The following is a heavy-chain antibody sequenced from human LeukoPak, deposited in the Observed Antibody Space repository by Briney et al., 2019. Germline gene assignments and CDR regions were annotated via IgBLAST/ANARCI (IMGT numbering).Heavy chain of an antibody. J-gene: IGHJ3*02. Sequence: SETLSLTCTVSGGSISSYYWSWIRQPPGKGLGWIGYIYYSGSTNYNPSLKSRVTISVDTSKNQFSLKLSSVTAADTAVYYCARGTAADYGGNPGAFDIWGQGTMVTVSS. D-gene: IGHD4-23*01. CDR2: IYYSGST. CDR3: ARGTAADYGGNPGAFDI. CDR1: GGSISSYY. V-gene: IGHV4-59*01.